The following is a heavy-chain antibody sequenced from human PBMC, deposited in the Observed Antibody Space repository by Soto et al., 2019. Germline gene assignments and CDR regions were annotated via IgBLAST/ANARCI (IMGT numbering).Heavy chain of an antibody. CDR1: GYTFTNHG. V-gene: IGHV1-18*01. J-gene: IGHJ4*02. CDR3: ARDLYPLAYYFDY. CDR2: ISGHNGNT. Sequence: RASVKVSCKASGYTFTNHGISWVRQAPGQGLEWLGWISGHNGNTKYAQRLQGRVTMTTDTSTSTAYMELRSLESDDTAVYYCARDLYPLAYYFDYWGQGTLVTVSS.